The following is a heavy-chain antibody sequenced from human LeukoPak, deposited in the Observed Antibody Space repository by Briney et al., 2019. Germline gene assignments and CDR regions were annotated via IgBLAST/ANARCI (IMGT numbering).Heavy chain of an antibody. D-gene: IGHD3-22*01. CDR3: ARSISRGYDSSGYYFGPDAFDI. Sequence: GGSLRLSCAASGFTFSSYWMHWVRQAPGKGLVWVSRINSDGSSTSYADSVKGRFTISRDNAKNTLYLQMNSLRAEDTAVNYCARSISRGYDSSGYYFGPDAFDIWGQGTMVTVSS. CDR1: GFTFSSYW. CDR2: INSDGSST. V-gene: IGHV3-74*01. J-gene: IGHJ3*02.